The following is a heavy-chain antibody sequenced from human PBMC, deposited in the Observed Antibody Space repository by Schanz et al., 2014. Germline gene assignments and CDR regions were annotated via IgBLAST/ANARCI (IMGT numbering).Heavy chain of an antibody. CDR3: TRDVRLDRRGNWFDP. Sequence: EVQLLESGGGLVQPGGSLRLSCAASGFTFSSYAMSWVRQAPGKGLEWVSSINTGGDSTYYADSVKGRFTISRDNSKNTLYLQMNSLRAGDAAVYYCTRDVRLDRRGNWFDPWGQGTLVTVSS. D-gene: IGHD1-1*01. CDR2: INTGGDST. J-gene: IGHJ5*02. V-gene: IGHV3-23*01. CDR1: GFTFSSYA.